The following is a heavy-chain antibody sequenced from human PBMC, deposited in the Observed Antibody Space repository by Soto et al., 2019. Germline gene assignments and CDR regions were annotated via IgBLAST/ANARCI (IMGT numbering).Heavy chain of an antibody. J-gene: IGHJ3*02. Sequence: GGSLRLSCAASGFTFSSYGMHWVRQAPGKGLEWVAVIWYDGSNKYYADSVKGRFTISRDNSKNTLYLQMNSLRAEDTAVYYCARPTKKYYYDSSGYYSDAFDIWGQGTMVTVSS. CDR1: GFTFSSYG. V-gene: IGHV3-33*01. D-gene: IGHD3-22*01. CDR3: ARPTKKYYYDSSGYYSDAFDI. CDR2: IWYDGSNK.